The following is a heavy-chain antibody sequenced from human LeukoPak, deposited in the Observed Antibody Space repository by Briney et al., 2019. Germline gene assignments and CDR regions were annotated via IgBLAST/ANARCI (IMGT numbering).Heavy chain of an antibody. CDR3: ARDPRWLQFLSLYFDY. CDR2: INPNSGGT. V-gene: IGHV1-2*02. D-gene: IGHD5-24*01. Sequence: ASVKVSCKASGYTFTGYYMHWVRQAPGQGLEWMGWINPNSGGTNYAQKFQGRVTMTRDTSISTAYMELSRLRSDDTAVYYCARDPRWLQFLSLYFDYWGQGTLVTVSS. CDR1: GYTFTGYY. J-gene: IGHJ4*02.